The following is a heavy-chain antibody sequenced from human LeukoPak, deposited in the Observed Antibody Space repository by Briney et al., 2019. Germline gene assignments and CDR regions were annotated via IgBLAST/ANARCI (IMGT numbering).Heavy chain of an antibody. Sequence: SDKVSCKASGYTFPSYGISWLRQAPGQGLEWMGWISAYNGNTNYEQKLQGRVTMTTDTSTSTAYMELRSLRSDDTAVYYCAGEGGYSYGLYGDYYGMDVWGQGTTVTVSS. V-gene: IGHV1-18*01. J-gene: IGHJ6*02. CDR3: AGEGGYSYGLYGDYYGMDV. CDR1: GYTFPSYG. D-gene: IGHD5-18*01. CDR2: ISAYNGNT.